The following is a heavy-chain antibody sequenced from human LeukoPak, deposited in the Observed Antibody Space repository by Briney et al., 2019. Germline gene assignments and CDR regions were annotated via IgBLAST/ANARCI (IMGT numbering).Heavy chain of an antibody. CDR3: ARVLSKSKVYHTDY. J-gene: IGHJ4*02. D-gene: IGHD1-14*01. CDR2: MSAYYGNT. CDR1: AYTFITNA. V-gene: IGHV1-18*01. Sequence: ASVKVSCKASAYTFITNAISWVRQAPGQGLEWMGWMSAYYGNTNYAQNLQGRVTMTTDTSTSTAYMELRSLRSDDTAVYYCARVLSKSKVYHTDYWSQGTLVTVSS.